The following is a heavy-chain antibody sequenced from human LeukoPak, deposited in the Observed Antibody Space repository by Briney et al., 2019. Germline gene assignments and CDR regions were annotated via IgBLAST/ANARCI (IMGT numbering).Heavy chain of an antibody. V-gene: IGHV1-69*05. CDR1: GGTFTSYA. CDR2: IIPIFGTA. D-gene: IGHD5-24*01. Sequence: SVKVSCKASGGTFTSYAISWVRQAPGQGREGVGRIIPIFGTAIYAQKFQGIVTITTDESTGTTYMELSSLTSEDTAVDYCAREGDGYRYDYWGQGTLVTVSS. CDR3: AREGDGYRYDY. J-gene: IGHJ4*02.